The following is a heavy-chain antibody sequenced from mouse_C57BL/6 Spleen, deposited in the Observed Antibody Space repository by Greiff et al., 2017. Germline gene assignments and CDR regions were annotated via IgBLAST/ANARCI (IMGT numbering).Heavy chain of an antibody. CDR1: GYAFSSSW. V-gene: IGHV1-82*01. Sequence: QVQLQQSGPELVKPGASVKISCKASGYAFSSSWMNWVKQRPGKGLEWIGRIYPGDGYTNYNGKFKGKATLTADKSSSTAYMQLSSLTSEDSAVYFCARDATHDYWGQGTTLTVSS. D-gene: IGHD1-1*01. J-gene: IGHJ2*01. CDR3: ARDATHDY. CDR2: IYPGDGYT.